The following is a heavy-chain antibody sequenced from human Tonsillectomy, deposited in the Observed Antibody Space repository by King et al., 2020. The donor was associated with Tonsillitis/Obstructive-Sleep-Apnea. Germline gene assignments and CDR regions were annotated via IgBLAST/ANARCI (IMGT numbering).Heavy chain of an antibody. J-gene: IGHJ5*01. D-gene: IGHD2-15*01. CDR3: GREGSGSGSWAYNWFDS. Sequence: VQLVQSGAEVKRPGSPVKVSCKASGGTLRSNAISWVRQAPGQGLEWMGRIVPIVGTAQYAQRLARKSQDRVTITADKSTSTAYMELSSLRSEDTAMYDCGREGSGSGSWAYNWFDSWGQGTLVTVAS. V-gene: IGHV1-69*06. CDR1: GGTLRSNA. CDR2: IVPIVGTA.